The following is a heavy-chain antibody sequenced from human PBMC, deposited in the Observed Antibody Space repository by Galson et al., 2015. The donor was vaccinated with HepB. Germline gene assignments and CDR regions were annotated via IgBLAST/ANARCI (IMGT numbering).Heavy chain of an antibody. V-gene: IGHV3-9*01. CDR3: AKDMGIRQAVAVNPPLDY. Sequence: SLRLSCAASGFTFDDYAMHWARQAPGKGLEWVSGISWNSGSIGYADSVKGRFTISRDNAKNSLYLQMNSLRAEDTALYYCAKDMGIRQAVAVNPPLDYWGQGTLVTVSS. J-gene: IGHJ4*02. D-gene: IGHD6-19*01. CDR2: ISWNSGSI. CDR1: GFTFDDYA.